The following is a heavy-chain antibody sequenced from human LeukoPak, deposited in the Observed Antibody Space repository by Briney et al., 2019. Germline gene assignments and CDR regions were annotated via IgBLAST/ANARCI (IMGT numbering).Heavy chain of an antibody. J-gene: IGHJ5*02. V-gene: IGHV3-7*01. CDR3: ARTTRPGYSYGYDFSFWFDP. Sequence: PGGSLRLSCAASGFTFSSYRMSWVRQAPGKGLEWVANIKQDGSEKYYVDSVKGRFTISRDNAKNSLYLQMNSLRAEDTAVYYCARTTRPGYSYGYDFSFWFDPWGQGTLVTVSS. D-gene: IGHD5-18*01. CDR1: GFTFSSYR. CDR2: IKQDGSEK.